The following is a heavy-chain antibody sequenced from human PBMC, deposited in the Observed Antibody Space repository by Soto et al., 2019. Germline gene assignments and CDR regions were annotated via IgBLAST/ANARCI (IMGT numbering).Heavy chain of an antibody. J-gene: IGHJ2*01. V-gene: IGHV3-13*01. CDR3: ARSARWLQSRYFAL. Sequence: PGGSLRLSCAASGFTLSTYDMHWVRQAPGKGLEWVSAIDIAGDTYYPDSVKGRFSISRETAKNSLYLQMNSLRAGDTAVYYCARSARWLQSRYFALWGRGTLATVSS. CDR1: GFTLSTYD. CDR2: IDIAGDT. D-gene: IGHD4-4*01.